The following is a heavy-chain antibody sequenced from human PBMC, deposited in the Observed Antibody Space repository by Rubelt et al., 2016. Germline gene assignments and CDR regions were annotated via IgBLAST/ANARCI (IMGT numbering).Heavy chain of an antibody. V-gene: IGHV4-39*01. D-gene: IGHD3-16*01. CDR2: VHYSGRI. CDR1: GASMTSDDYY. J-gene: IGHJ5*02. Sequence: QLQMQESGPGLVKPSETLSLTCTVSGASMTSDDYYYDWIRQSPGKGLEWIGNVHYSGRILYNSSLKSRVPMSVDTSKNQFSLKVTSVTATDTAVYFCARHRIIRDMTLGGWFDPWGQGTLATVSS. CDR3: ARHRIIRDMTLGGWFDP.